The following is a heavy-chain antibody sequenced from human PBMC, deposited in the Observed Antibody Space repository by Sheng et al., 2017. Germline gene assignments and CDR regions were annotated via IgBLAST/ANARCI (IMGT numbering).Heavy chain of an antibody. CDR1: GFTFSDYS. CDR3: ARDFVVTPKNNAFDI. J-gene: IGHJ3*02. Sequence: EVQLVESGGGLVKPGGSLRLSCATSGFTFSDYSMNWVRQAPGKGLEWVSSIGSAGSTSIYIYYADSVKGRFTISRDNAKNSLYLQMNSLRAEDTAVYHCARDFVVTPKNNAFDIWGQGTMVTISS. D-gene: IGHD2-21*01. V-gene: IGHV3-21*01. CDR2: IGSAGSTSIYI.